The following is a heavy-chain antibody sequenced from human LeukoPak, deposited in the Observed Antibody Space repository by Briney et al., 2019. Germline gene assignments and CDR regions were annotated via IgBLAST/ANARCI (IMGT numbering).Heavy chain of an antibody. CDR1: GVTLSSYA. J-gene: IGHJ4*02. V-gene: IGHV3-23*01. Sequence: GGSLRLSCTASGVTLSSYAMSWARQAPGKGLEWVSGISSSGSGGNTYYADSVKGRFTISRDSSKNTLFLHMNSLRAEDTAVYYCAKVRLFYFDYWGQGTLVTVSS. CDR2: ISSSGSGGNT. CDR3: AKVRLFYFDY.